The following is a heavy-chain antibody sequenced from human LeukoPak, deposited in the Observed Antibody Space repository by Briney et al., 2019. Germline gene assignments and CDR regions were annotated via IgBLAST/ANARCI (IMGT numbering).Heavy chain of an antibody. CDR3: ATKRGYSYGYFDY. D-gene: IGHD5-18*01. V-gene: IGHV1-69*13. CDR2: IIPILGTA. J-gene: IGHJ4*02. Sequence: SVKVSCKASGGTFSSYAISWVRQAPGQGLEWMGGIIPILGTANYAQKFQGRVTITADESTSTAYMELSSLRSEDTAVYYCATKRGYSYGYFDYWGQGTLVTVSS. CDR1: GGTFSSYA.